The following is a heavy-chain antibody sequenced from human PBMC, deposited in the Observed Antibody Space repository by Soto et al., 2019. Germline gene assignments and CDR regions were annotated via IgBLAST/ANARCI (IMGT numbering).Heavy chain of an antibody. CDR1: GYTFTTYA. CDR2: HNDGNGKT. V-gene: IGHV1-3*01. Sequence: QVQLVQSGAEVKKPGASVTVSCRASGYTFTTYAIHWVRQAPGQGLEWMGWHNDGNGKTKYSQKFQGRVTIIRDTAASTVYMELRSLTVEDTAVYFCVREDFGAGVWFDPWGQGTLVTVSS. D-gene: IGHD3-16*01. J-gene: IGHJ5*02. CDR3: VREDFGAGVWFDP.